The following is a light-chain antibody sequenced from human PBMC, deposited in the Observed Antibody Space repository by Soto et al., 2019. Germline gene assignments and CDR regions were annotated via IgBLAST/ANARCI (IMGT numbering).Light chain of an antibody. Sequence: QSVLTQSSSASASLGSSVKLTCTLSSGHRSYIIAWHQQHPEKAPRYLMKVEGSGSYNKGSGVPDRFSGSSSGADRYLTISNLQFEDEADYYCETWDSNTRVFGGGTKLTVL. CDR2: VEGSGSY. V-gene: IGLV4-60*02. CDR1: SGHRSYI. CDR3: ETWDSNTRV. J-gene: IGLJ3*02.